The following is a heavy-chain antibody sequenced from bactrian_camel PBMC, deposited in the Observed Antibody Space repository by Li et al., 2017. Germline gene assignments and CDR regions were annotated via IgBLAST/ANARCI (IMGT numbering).Heavy chain of an antibody. CDR2: IYSDSGNT. V-gene: IGHV3-2*01. CDR1: GFTFSSYY. D-gene: IGHD6*01. J-gene: IGHJ4*01. Sequence: HVQLVESGGGLVQPGGSLRLSCAASGFTFSSYYMSWVRQAPGKGLEWVSSIYSDSGNTYYTDSVKGRFTISRDNAKNTVYLQMNSLKSEDTALYYCAIQYGGSWLYWGQGTQVTVS. CDR3: AIQYGGSWLY.